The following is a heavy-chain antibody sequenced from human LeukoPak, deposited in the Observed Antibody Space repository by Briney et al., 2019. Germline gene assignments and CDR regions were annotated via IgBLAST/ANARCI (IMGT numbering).Heavy chain of an antibody. CDR2: IYYSGST. J-gene: IGHJ4*02. CDR1: GGSFSGYY. V-gene: IGHV4-59*01. CDR3: ARVPAAIDYFDY. D-gene: IGHD2-2*01. Sequence: PSETLSLTCAVYGGSFSGYYWSWIRQPPGKGLEWIGYIYYSGSTNYNPSLKSRVTISVDTSKNQFSLKLSSVTAADTAVYYCARVPAAIDYFDYWGQGTLVTVSS.